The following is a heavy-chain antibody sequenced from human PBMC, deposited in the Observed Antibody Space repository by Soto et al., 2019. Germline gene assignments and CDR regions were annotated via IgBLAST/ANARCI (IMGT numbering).Heavy chain of an antibody. D-gene: IGHD1-26*01. J-gene: IGHJ4*02. CDR2: ISGRSSSYT. Sequence: GSLRLSCAASGLTFSDYYMSWVRQAPGKGLEWVSYISGRSSSYTNYADSVRGRFTISRDNAQNSLYLQMNSLRVEDTAVYYCTRGPPGGSYFHPTAWGQGTLVTVSS. CDR1: GLTFSDYY. CDR3: TRGPPGGSYFHPTA. V-gene: IGHV3-11*06.